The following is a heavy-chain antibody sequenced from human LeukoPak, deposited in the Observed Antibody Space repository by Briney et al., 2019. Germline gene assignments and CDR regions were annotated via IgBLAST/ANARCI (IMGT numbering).Heavy chain of an antibody. CDR2: SYYSGST. CDR1: GGSISNYY. Sequence: SETLSLTCDVSGGSISNYYWGWIRQPPGKGLEWIGYSYYSGSTNYHPSLKSRVTISVDRSKNQFSLKLSFLTAADTAVYYCARRPSPPDAFDIWGQGTVVTVSS. J-gene: IGHJ3*02. CDR3: ARRPSPPDAFDI. V-gene: IGHV4-59*08.